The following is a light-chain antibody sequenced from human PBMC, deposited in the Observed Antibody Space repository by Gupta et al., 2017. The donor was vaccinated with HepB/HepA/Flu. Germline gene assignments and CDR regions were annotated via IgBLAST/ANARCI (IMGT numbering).Light chain of an antibody. Sequence: DIQMTQSPSSLSASVGDRVTITCRASQDIDNYLAWFQHKPGKAPKSLIYAASNLQSGVPSKFSGSGSGTDFTLTISSLQPEDFATYYCQQYSSYPLTFGGGTKVQIK. V-gene: IGKV1-16*02. CDR3: QQYSSYPLT. CDR2: AAS. J-gene: IGKJ4*01. CDR1: QDIDNY.